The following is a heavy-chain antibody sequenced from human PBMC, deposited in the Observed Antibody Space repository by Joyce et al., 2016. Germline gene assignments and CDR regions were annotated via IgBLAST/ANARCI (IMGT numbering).Heavy chain of an antibody. CDR1: GFSFSIYS. J-gene: IGHJ4*02. D-gene: IGHD3-22*01. CDR2: ISGSSSTT. V-gene: IGHV3-48*02. CDR3: TRDSLIVVDSFDY. Sequence: EVQLVESGGGLTQPGGSLRLSCVASGFSFSIYSMSWVRQAPGNGLDWVAYISGSSSTTYYADSVKGRFTISRDNGKNSLFLQMNSLRDEDTAVYYCTRDSLIVVDSFDYWGQGTPVTVSS.